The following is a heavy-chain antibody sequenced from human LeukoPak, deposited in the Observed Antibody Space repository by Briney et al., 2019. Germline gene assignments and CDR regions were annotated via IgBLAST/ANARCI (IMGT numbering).Heavy chain of an antibody. D-gene: IGHD3-22*01. V-gene: IGHV4-38-2*02. CDR1: GYSISSGYY. CDR2: IYPSGST. J-gene: IGHJ6*03. Sequence: SETLSLTCTVSGYSISSGYYWGWIRQPPGKGLEWIGSIYPSGSTYYNPSLKSRVTISVDTSKNQFSLKMSSVTAADTAVYYCARALDYYDSSGYYSYYYYMDVWGKGTTVTVSS. CDR3: ARALDYYDSSGYYSYYYYMDV.